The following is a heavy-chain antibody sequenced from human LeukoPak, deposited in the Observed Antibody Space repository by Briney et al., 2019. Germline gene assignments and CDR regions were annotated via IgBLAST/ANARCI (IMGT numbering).Heavy chain of an antibody. CDR1: GFTFTTYW. J-gene: IGHJ4*02. CDR2: INGDGSNS. D-gene: IGHD6-6*01. CDR3: ARTSPSSHFDF. V-gene: IGHV3-74*01. Sequence: PGWSLRLSCVASGFTFTTYWMHWVRQAPGKGLVWVSRINGDGSNSNYADSVKGRFTISRDNARNTLYLQMNGLRAEDTALYYCARTSPSSHFDFWGQGTLVTVSS.